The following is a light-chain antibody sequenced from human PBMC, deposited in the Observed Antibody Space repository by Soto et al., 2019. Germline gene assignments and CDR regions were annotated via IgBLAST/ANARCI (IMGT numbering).Light chain of an antibody. J-gene: IGKJ5*01. CDR3: QQRSNWPLT. Sequence: EIVLTQSPATLSVSPGERATLSCRASQSVGSSLAWYRQRPGQAPRLLIYDAFIRATGIPARFSGSESGTDFTLTISSLEPEDFAVYYCQQRSNWPLTFGQGTRLEI. CDR1: QSVGSS. V-gene: IGKV3-11*01. CDR2: DAF.